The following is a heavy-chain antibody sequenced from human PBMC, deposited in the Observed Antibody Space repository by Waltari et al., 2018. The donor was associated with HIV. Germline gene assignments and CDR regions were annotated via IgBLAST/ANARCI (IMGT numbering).Heavy chain of an antibody. CDR1: SYTFTNYD. V-gene: IGHV1-18*01. CDR2: ISTYRGNT. D-gene: IGHD7-27*01. Sequence: QVQLVQSGAEVKKPGASVKVSCKASSYTFTNYDISWVRQAPGQGLEWMGWISTYRGNTKYPLKVKGRVTVTTDTSTTTAFLELRSLRSDDTAVDYCARVSLGTNYFDSWGQGSLVTVSP. J-gene: IGHJ4*02. CDR3: ARVSLGTNYFDS.